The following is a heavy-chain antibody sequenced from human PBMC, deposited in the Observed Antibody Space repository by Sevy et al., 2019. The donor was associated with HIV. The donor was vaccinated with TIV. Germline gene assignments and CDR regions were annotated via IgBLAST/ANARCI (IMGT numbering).Heavy chain of an antibody. CDR1: GFTFSSYA. J-gene: IGHJ6*03. D-gene: IGHD5-18*01. Sequence: GGSLRLSCAASGFTFSSYAMHWVRQAPGKGLEWVAVISYDGSNKYYADSVKGRFTISRDNSKNTLYLQMNSLRAEHTAVYYCARDPWIQLWPRDKYYYYYYMDVWGKGTTVTVSS. CDR2: ISYDGSNK. CDR3: ARDPWIQLWPRDKYYYYYYMDV. V-gene: IGHV3-30-3*01.